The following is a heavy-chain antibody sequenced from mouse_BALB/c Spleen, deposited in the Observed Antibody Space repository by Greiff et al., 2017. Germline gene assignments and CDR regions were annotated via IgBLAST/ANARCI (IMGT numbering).Heavy chain of an antibody. Sequence: QVQLQQSGPELVKPGASVRISCKASGYTFTSYYIHWVKQRPGQGLEWIGWIYPGNVNTKYNEKFKGKATLTADKSSSTAYMQLSSLTSEDSAVYFCARSREAMDYWGQGTSVTVSS. CDR2: IYPGNVNT. CDR3: ARSREAMDY. V-gene: IGHV1S56*01. CDR1: GYTFTSYY. J-gene: IGHJ4*01.